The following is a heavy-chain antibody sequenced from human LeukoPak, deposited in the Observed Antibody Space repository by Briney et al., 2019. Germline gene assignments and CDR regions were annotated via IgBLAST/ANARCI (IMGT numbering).Heavy chain of an antibody. CDR3: ATGGAASSYYSMDD. CDR1: GFTFSNYA. CDR2: ISGSGGNT. V-gene: IGHV3-23*01. Sequence: GGSLRLSCAASGFTFSNYAMSWVRQAPGRGLEWVSAISGSGGNTNYADSVKGRFTISSDNSKNTLYLQMTSLRAADTAVYYCATGGAASSYYSMDDWGKGTTVTVSS. J-gene: IGHJ6*03.